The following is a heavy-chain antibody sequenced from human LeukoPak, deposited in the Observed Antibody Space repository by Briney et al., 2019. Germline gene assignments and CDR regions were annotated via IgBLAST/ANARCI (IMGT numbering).Heavy chain of an antibody. CDR2: ISGSGGST. D-gene: IGHD3-10*01. Sequence: PGGSLRLSCAASGLTFSSYAMSWVRQAPGKGLEWVSAISGSGGSTYYADSVKGRFTISRDNSKNTPYLQMNSLRAEDTAVYYCVRWFGDFDYWGQGTLVTVSS. J-gene: IGHJ4*02. V-gene: IGHV3-23*01. CDR1: GLTFSSYA. CDR3: VRWFGDFDY.